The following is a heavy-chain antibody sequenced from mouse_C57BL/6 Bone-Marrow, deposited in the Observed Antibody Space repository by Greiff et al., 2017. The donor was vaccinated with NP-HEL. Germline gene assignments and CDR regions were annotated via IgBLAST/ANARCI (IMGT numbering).Heavy chain of an antibody. D-gene: IGHD2-5*01. J-gene: IGHJ4*01. CDR2: INPNNGGT. Sequence: EVKLQQSGPELVKPGASVKISCKASGYTFTDYYMNWVKQSHGKSLEWIGDINPNNGGTSYNQKFKGKATLTVDKSSSTAYMELRSLTSEDSAVYYCARIYYSNSYAMDYWGQGTSVTVSS. V-gene: IGHV1-26*01. CDR3: ARIYYSNSYAMDY. CDR1: GYTFTDYY.